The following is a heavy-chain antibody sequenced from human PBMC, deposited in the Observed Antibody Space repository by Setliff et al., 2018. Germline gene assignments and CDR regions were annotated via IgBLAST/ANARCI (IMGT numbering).Heavy chain of an antibody. Sequence: SETLSLTCAVSGGSISSGNWWSWVRQTPGKGLEWIGEINHSGKTNHKPSLKSRVTISVDTSKNQFSLKLSSVTAADTAVYYCARSVVVIAYDAFDIWGQGTMVTVSS. CDR2: INHSGKT. J-gene: IGHJ3*02. CDR1: GGSISSGNW. V-gene: IGHV4-4*02. D-gene: IGHD2-21*01. CDR3: ARSVVVIAYDAFDI.